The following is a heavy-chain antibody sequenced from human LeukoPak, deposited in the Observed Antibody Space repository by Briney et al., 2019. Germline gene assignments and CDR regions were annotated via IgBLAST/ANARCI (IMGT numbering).Heavy chain of an antibody. CDR3: ARVAVARGNWFDP. J-gene: IGHJ5*02. CDR1: GGSISSSSYY. D-gene: IGHD6-19*01. V-gene: IGHV4-39*01. CDR2: IYYSGST. Sequence: SETLSLTCTVSGGSISSSSYYWGWIRQPPGKGLEWIGSIYYSGSTYYNPSLKSRVTISVDTSKNQFSLKLSSVTAAGTAVYYCARVAVARGNWFDPWGQGTLVTVSS.